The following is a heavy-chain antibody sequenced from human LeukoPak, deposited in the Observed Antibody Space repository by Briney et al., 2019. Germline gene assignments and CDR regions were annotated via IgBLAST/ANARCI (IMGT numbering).Heavy chain of an antibody. J-gene: IGHJ5*02. Sequence: SVKVSCKASGGTFSSYAISWVRQAPGQGLEWMGGIIPIFGTANYAQKFQGRVTITADESTSTAYMELSSLRSEDTAVYYCARVAELERRRWFDPWGQGTLVTVSS. CDR1: GGTFSSYA. D-gene: IGHD1-1*01. V-gene: IGHV1-69*13. CDR2: IIPIFGTA. CDR3: ARVAELERRRWFDP.